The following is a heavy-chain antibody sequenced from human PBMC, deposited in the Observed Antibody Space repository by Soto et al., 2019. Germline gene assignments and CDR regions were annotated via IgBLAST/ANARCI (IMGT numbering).Heavy chain of an antibody. V-gene: IGHV4-34*01. CDR1: GGSFSGYY. CDR3: ARGKYYDFWSGYQNWFDP. D-gene: IGHD3-3*01. J-gene: IGHJ5*02. CDR2: INHSGST. Sequence: SETLSLTCAVYGGSFSGYYWSWIRQPPGKGLEWIGEINHSGSTNYNPSLKSRVTISVDTSKNQFSLKLSSVTAADTAVYYCARGKYYDFWSGYQNWFDPWGQGTMVTVYS.